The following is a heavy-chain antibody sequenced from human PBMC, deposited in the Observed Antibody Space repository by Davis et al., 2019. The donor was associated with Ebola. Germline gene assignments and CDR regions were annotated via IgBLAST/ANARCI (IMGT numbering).Heavy chain of an antibody. V-gene: IGHV4-31*03. CDR3: AMSCVWGSYRYTGFDY. J-gene: IGHJ4*02. Sequence: MPSETLSLTCTVSGGSISSGGYYWSWIRQHPGKGLEWIGYIYYSGSTYYNPSLKSRVTISVDTSKNQFSLKLSSVTAADTAVYYCAMSCVWGSYRYTGFDYWGQRTLVTVSS. CDR1: GGSISSGGYY. CDR2: IYYSGST. D-gene: IGHD3-16*02.